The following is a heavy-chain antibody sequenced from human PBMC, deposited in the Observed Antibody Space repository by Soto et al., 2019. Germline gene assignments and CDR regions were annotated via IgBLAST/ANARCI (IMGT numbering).Heavy chain of an antibody. D-gene: IGHD6-19*01. CDR3: ARGSSGWSSIRLDD. CDR2: IYYSGSS. J-gene: IGHJ4*02. Sequence: QVQLQESGPGLVKPSQTLSLTCTVSSGSITSVNSYWSWIRQFPGKGLEWIGYIYYSGSSYYNPSLKGRVTISEDTSKKQVSLKLNSVTAADTAVYYCARGSSGWSSIRLDDWGQGTLVTVSS. V-gene: IGHV4-31*03. CDR1: SGSITSVNSY.